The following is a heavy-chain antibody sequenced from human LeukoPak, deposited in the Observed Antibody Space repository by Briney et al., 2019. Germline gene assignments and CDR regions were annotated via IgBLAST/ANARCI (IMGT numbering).Heavy chain of an antibody. J-gene: IGHJ4*02. V-gene: IGHV3-66*03. CDR2: IHSSGGT. Sequence: GGSLRLSCAASGFTGSNNYMSWVRQAPGKGLEWVSAIHSSGGTYYADSVKGRFTISRDNSKNTLSLHMNSLRAEDTSLYYCAKDRAAGAVTTYDSWGRGTLVTVSS. D-gene: IGHD4-17*01. CDR3: AKDRAAGAVTTYDS. CDR1: GFTGSNNY.